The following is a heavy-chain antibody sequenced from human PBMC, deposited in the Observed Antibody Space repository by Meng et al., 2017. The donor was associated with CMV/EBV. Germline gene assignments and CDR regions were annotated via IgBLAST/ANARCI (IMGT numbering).Heavy chain of an antibody. CDR2: INPNSGGT. CDR3: ATLGLLFRPFDGYYGMDV. V-gene: IGHV1-2*02. CDR1: GYTFTGYY. Sequence: ASVKVSCKASGYTFTGYYMHWVRQAPGQGLEWMGWINPNSGGTNYAQKFQGRVTMTRDTSISTAYMELSRLRSEDTAVYYCATLGLLFRPFDGYYGMDVWGQGTTVTVSS. J-gene: IGHJ6*02. D-gene: IGHD2-21*01.